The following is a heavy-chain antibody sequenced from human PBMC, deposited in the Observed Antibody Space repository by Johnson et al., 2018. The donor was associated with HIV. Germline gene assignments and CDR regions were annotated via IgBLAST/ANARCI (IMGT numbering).Heavy chain of an antibody. J-gene: IGHJ3*02. D-gene: IGHD6-13*01. CDR3: ARGRAAAGTAYDFDI. Sequence: VQLVESGGGVVRPGGSLRLSCAASGFTFDDYGMSWVRQAPGKGLEWVSGINWNGGSIGCADSGEGRFTISRDNAKNSLYLQMNTLRAEDTAVYYCARGRAAAGTAYDFDIWGQGTMVTVSS. CDR1: GFTFDDYG. V-gene: IGHV3-20*04. CDR2: INWNGGSI.